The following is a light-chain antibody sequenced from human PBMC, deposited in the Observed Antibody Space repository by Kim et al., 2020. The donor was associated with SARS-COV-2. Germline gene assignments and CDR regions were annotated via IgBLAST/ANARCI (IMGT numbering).Light chain of an antibody. CDR1: INDIGTYDF. CDR3: SSYAGFNNGV. J-gene: IGLJ3*02. Sequence: ALTQPPSASGSPGQSVTISCTGDINDIGTYDFVSWYQQHPGRAPKLIIYDVTKRPSGVPDRFSGSKSANMASLTVSGLQAEDEANYYCSSYAGFNNGVFGGGTQLTVL. CDR2: DVT. V-gene: IGLV2-8*01.